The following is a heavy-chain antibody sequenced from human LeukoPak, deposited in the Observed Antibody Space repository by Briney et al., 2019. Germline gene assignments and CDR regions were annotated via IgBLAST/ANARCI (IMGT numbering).Heavy chain of an antibody. D-gene: IGHD3-16*02. J-gene: IGHJ4*02. V-gene: IGHV3-74*01. CDR3: SISRYSATSLDY. CDR2: YNSDRGTT. Sequence: GGSLRLSCAASGYTFTTYTNTWVRKPPAKGKVLVTRYNSDRGTTTYADSVKSRFTISRDNAKSTLYLQMNSLRIEDTAVYYCSISRYSATSLDYWGQGSLVTVPS. CDR1: GYTFTTYT.